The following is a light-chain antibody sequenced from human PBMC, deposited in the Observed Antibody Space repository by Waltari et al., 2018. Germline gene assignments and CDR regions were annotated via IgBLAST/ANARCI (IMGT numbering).Light chain of an antibody. V-gene: IGLV2-23*02. CDR2: DVD. CDR3: CSYAGRGTFV. CDR1: SSDVGDYNF. J-gene: IGLJ1*01. Sequence: QSALSQPASVSGSPGQSVTVPCTGSSSDVGDYNFVSWYRQHPGKAPELMIHDVDKRPSGVSNRFSGSKSGNTASLTISGLQAEDQADYYCCSYAGRGTFVFGTGTQVTVL.